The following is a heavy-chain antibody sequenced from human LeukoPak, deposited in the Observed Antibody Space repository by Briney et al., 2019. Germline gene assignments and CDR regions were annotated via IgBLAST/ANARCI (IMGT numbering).Heavy chain of an antibody. J-gene: IGHJ4*02. CDR3: ARAGGYYYAPPDY. CDR1: GGTFSSYA. CDR2: IIPILGIA. D-gene: IGHD3-10*01. Sequence: ASVKVSCKASGGTFSSYAISWVRQAPGQGLEWMGRIIPILGIASYAQKFQGRVTITADESTSTAYMELSSLRSEDTAVYYCARAGGYYYAPPDYWGQGTLVTVSS. V-gene: IGHV1-69*04.